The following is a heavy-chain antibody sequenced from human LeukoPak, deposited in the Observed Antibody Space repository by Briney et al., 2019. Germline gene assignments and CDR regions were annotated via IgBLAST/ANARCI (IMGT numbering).Heavy chain of an antibody. D-gene: IGHD2-15*01. CDR3: ARDRGVAYCSGGSCLTPPYDY. V-gene: IGHV4-38-2*02. CDR1: GYSISSGYY. Sequence: SETLSLTCTVSGYSISSGYYWGWIRQPPGKGLEWIGSIYHSGNTYYNPSLKSRVTISVDTSKNQFSLKLSSVTAADTAVYYCARDRGVAYCSGGSCLTPPYDYWGQGTLVAVSS. CDR2: IYHSGNT. J-gene: IGHJ4*02.